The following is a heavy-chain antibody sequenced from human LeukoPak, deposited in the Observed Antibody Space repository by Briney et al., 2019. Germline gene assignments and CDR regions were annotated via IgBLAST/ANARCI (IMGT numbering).Heavy chain of an antibody. D-gene: IGHD3-22*01. J-gene: IGHJ4*02. CDR3: ARHLPEYYDSSPGFDY. CDR1: GGSIRSSSYY. V-gene: IGHV4-39*01. CDR2: IYYSGST. Sequence: PSETLSLTCTVSGGSIRSSSYYWGWIRQPPGKGLEWIGSIYYSGSTYYNPSLKSRVTISVDTSKNQFSLKLSSVTAADTAVYYCARHLPEYYDSSPGFDYWGQGTLVTVSS.